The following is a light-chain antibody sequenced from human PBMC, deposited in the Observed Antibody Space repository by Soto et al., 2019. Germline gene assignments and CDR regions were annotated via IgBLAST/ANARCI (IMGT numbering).Light chain of an antibody. V-gene: IGKV3-15*01. Sequence: EIVLTQSPGTLSLSPWEIATLSCMASQSVSSYLAWYQQKPGQAPRLLIYDASNRATGTPARFSGSGSGTEFTLTISSLQSEDFAVYYCQQYIRWPLTFGGGTKVDIK. CDR2: DAS. J-gene: IGKJ4*01. CDR3: QQYIRWPLT. CDR1: QSVSSY.